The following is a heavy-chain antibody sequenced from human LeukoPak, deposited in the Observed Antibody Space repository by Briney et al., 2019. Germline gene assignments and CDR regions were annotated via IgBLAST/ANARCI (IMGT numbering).Heavy chain of an antibody. V-gene: IGHV3-7*01. CDR1: GFTFSSYW. D-gene: IGHD6-19*01. CDR2: IKQDGSEK. Sequence: TGGSLRLSCAASGFTFSSYWMSWVRQAPGKGLEWVANIKQDGSEKYYVDSVKGRFTISRDNAKNSLYLQMNSLRAEDTAVYYCARDLIAGQWLVRFYFDYWGQGTLVTVSS. J-gene: IGHJ4*02. CDR3: ARDLIAGQWLVRFYFDY.